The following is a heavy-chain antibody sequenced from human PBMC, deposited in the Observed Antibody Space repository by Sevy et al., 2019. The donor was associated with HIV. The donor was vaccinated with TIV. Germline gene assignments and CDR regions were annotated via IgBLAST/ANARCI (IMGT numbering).Heavy chain of an antibody. D-gene: IGHD2-21*01. J-gene: IGHJ4*02. CDR3: VRDERAIASHFDY. CDR1: GFTLSSYT. CDR2: FDRTDIT. V-gene: IGHV3-48*02. Sequence: GGSLRLSCEASGFTLSSYTMNWVRQSPEKGLEWVATFDRTDITHYADSVKGRFIISRDTVKNLMFLQMNSQGEDDTAMYFCVRDERAIASHFDYWGRGTLVTVSS.